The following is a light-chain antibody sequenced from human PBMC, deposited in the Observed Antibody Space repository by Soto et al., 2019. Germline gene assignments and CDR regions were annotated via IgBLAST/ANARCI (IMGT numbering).Light chain of an antibody. CDR2: EVS. J-gene: IGLJ2*01. CDR1: SSDIGSNNR. Sequence: QSALTQPASVSGSPGQSVTISCTGTSSDIGSNNRVSWYQQPPGTAPKLIIYEVSNRPSGVPDRFSGSKSGSMASLTISGLQADDEAEYYCSLYRSGNTIFGGGTKLTVL. CDR3: SLYRSGNTI. V-gene: IGLV2-18*01.